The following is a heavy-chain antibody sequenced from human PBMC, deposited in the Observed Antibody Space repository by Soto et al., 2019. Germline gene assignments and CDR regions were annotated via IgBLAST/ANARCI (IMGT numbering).Heavy chain of an antibody. CDR2: IWYDGSNK. V-gene: IGHV3-33*01. Sequence: QVQLVETGGGVVQPERSLRLSCAASGFTFSSYGMHWVRQAPGKGLEWVAVIWYDGSNKYYADSVKGRFTISRDNSKNTLYLQMNSLRAEDTAVYYCAGGHTPSGRGDYFDYWGQGTLVTVSS. CDR3: AGGHTPSGRGDYFDY. J-gene: IGHJ4*02. D-gene: IGHD2-15*01. CDR1: GFTFSSYG.